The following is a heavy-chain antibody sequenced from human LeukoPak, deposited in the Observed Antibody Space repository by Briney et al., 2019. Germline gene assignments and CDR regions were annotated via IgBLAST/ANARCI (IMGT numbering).Heavy chain of an antibody. V-gene: IGHV4-38-2*02. CDR1: GYSISSGYY. J-gene: IGHJ4*02. Sequence: SETLSLTCTVSGYSISSGYYWGWIRQPPGKGLEWIGTIYYSGSTYYNPSLKSRVTISVDTPKNQFSLKLSSVTAADTAVYYCARGPTVKYFDYWGQGTLVTVSS. D-gene: IGHD4-11*01. CDR2: IYYSGST. CDR3: ARGPTVKYFDY.